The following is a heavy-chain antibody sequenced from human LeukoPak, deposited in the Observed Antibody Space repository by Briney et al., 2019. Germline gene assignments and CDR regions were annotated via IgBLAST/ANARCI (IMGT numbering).Heavy chain of an antibody. V-gene: IGHV4-38-2*02. CDR3: ARSPYYYGSGKDWFDP. CDR2: IYHSGST. Sequence: SETLSLTCTVSGYSISSGYYWGWIRQPPGKGLEWIGSIYHSGSTYYNPSLKSRVTISVDTSKNQFSLKLSSVTAADTAVYYCARSPYYYGSGKDWFDPWGQGTLVTVSS. CDR1: GYSISSGYY. J-gene: IGHJ5*02. D-gene: IGHD3-10*01.